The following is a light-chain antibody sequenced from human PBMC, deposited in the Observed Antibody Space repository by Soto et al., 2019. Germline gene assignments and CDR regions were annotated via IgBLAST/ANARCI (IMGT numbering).Light chain of an antibody. Sequence: ASLSFTPVERATLSCSASQSVSSYLAWYQQKPGQAPRLLIYDASNRATGIPARFSGSGSGTDFTLTISSLEPEDFAVYYCQQYSNWPPLTFGEGTRLE. CDR1: QSVSSY. V-gene: IGKV3-11*01. CDR3: QQYSNWPPLT. CDR2: DAS. J-gene: IGKJ4*01.